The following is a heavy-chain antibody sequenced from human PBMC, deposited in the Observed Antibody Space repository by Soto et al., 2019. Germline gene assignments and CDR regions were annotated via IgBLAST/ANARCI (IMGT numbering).Heavy chain of an antibody. CDR1: GFTFSSYG. V-gene: IGHV3-30*18. CDR3: AKDQERREQLALGYYYGMDV. D-gene: IGHD6-6*01. Sequence: GGSLRLSCAASGFTFSSYGMHWVRQAPGKGLEWVAVISYDGSNKYYADSVKGRFTISRDNSKNTLYLQMNSLRAEDTAVYYCAKDQERREQLALGYYYGMDVWGQGTTVTVSS. CDR2: ISYDGSNK. J-gene: IGHJ6*02.